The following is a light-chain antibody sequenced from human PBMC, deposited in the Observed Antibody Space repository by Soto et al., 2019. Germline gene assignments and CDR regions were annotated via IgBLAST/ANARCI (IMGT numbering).Light chain of an antibody. V-gene: IGKV3-20*01. J-gene: IGKJ1*01. CDR2: GAS. CDR1: QSVSSSY. CDR3: QYYGTSPKP. Sequence: EIVLTQSPGTLSLSPGERATLSCRASQSVSSSYLAWYQQKPGQAPRLLILGASSRATGIPDRFSGSGSGIDFTLTISRLEPEDFAVYYCQYYGTSPKPFGQGTKVEVK.